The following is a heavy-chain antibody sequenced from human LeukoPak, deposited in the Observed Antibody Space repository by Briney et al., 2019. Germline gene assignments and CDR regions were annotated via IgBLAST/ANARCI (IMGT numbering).Heavy chain of an antibody. Sequence: SETLSLTCTVSGGSISSYYWSWIRQPAGKGLEWIGRINFAGSTNYNPSLKSRVTMSVDTSKNQFSLKLGSVTTADTAVYYCARAPTNYYYYYMDVWGKGTTVTVSS. J-gene: IGHJ6*03. V-gene: IGHV4-4*07. CDR3: ARAPTNYYYYYMDV. CDR1: GGSISSYY. CDR2: INFAGST. D-gene: IGHD5-24*01.